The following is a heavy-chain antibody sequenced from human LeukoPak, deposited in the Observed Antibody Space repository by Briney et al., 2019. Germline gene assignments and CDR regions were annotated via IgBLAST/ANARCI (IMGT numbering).Heavy chain of an antibody. J-gene: IGHJ4*02. V-gene: IGHV3-74*01. Sequence: GGSLRLSCAASGFTFSSYWMHWVRQAPGKGLVWVSRISSDGSSTSYADSVKGRFTISRDSAKNTLYLEMNSLRAEDTAVYYCARYNWNSAPFDYWGQGTLVTVSS. CDR1: GFTFSSYW. D-gene: IGHD1-7*01. CDR3: ARYNWNSAPFDY. CDR2: ISSDGSST.